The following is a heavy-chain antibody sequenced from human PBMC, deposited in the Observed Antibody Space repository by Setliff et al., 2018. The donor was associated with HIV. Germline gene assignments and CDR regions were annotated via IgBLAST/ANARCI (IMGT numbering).Heavy chain of an antibody. D-gene: IGHD3-3*01. CDR2: ISPYNGIT. Sequence: ASVKVSCKASGGTFSSFAIHWVRQAPGQGLEWVGWISPYNGITNYAQNLQGRVTIITDTSTSTAYMELRSLTSDDTAVYYCAREGVPTVDEEWYYFDQWGQGTLVTVSS. CDR1: GGTFSSFA. J-gene: IGHJ4*02. CDR3: AREGVPTVDEEWYYFDQ. V-gene: IGHV1-18*01.